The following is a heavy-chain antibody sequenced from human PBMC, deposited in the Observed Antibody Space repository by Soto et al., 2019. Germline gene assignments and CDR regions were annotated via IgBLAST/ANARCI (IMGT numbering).Heavy chain of an antibody. CDR1: GYTFTSYW. D-gene: IGHD3-10*01. V-gene: IGHV5-51*01. J-gene: IGHJ6*02. CDR3: AGGGVRGVITRTRDYYGMDV. Sequence: GESLKISCKGSGYTFTSYWIGWVRQMPGKGLEWMGIIYPGDSYPGDSNTKYSPSFQGQVTISADKSISTAYLQWSSLKASDTAMYYCAGGGVRGVITRTRDYYGMDVWGQGTTVTVSS. CDR2: IYPGDSYPGDSNT.